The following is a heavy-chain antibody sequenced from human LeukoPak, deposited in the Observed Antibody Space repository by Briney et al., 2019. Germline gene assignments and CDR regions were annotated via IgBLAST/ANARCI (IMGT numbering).Heavy chain of an antibody. CDR2: IYHSGSS. V-gene: IGHV4-59*01. Sequence: SETLSLTCTVSGGSISIYYWNWIRQPPGKGLEWIGSIYHSGSSIYNPSLKSRVTISGDASKNQFSLKLSSVTPADTAVYYCARDRELGFWGQGTLVTVSS. D-gene: IGHD1-26*01. J-gene: IGHJ4*02. CDR3: ARDRELGF. CDR1: GGSISIYY.